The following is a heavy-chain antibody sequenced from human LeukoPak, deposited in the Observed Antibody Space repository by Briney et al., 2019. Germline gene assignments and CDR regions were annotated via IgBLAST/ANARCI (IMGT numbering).Heavy chain of an antibody. D-gene: IGHD3-10*01. J-gene: IGHJ4*02. CDR1: GGSLSGYY. CDR3: ARGDAYYHGSGSYSRYYLDY. CDR2: INHSGST. Sequence: SETLSLTCNVCGGSLSGYYWSLIRQPPGKGLEWIGEINHSGSTNYNPSLKSRVTISIDTSKNQFSLKLSSVTAADTAVYYCARGDAYYHGSGSYSRYYLDYWGQGSVVTVSS. V-gene: IGHV4-34*01.